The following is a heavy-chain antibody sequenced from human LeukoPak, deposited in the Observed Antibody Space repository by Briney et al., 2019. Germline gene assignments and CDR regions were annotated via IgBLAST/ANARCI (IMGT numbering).Heavy chain of an antibody. CDR3: ARGGDRSFDY. J-gene: IGHJ4*02. Sequence: SETLSLTCTVSGYSISSGYYWGWIRQPPGKGLEWIGSIYHSGSTYYNPSLKSRVTISVDTSKNQFSLKLSSVTAADTAVYYCARGGDRSFDYWGQGTLVTVS. D-gene: IGHD3-10*01. CDR2: IYHSGST. V-gene: IGHV4-38-2*02. CDR1: GYSISSGYY.